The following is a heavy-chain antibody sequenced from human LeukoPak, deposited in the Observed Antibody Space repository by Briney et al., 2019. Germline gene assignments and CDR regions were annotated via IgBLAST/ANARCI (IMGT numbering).Heavy chain of an antibody. Sequence: QPGGSLRLSCAASGFTFSSYAMSWVRQAPGKGLEWVSAISGSGGSTYYADSVKGRFTISRDNSKITLYLEMNSLRAEDTAVYYCARGRGVYGYWYFDLWGRGTLVTVSS. D-gene: IGHD2-15*01. CDR1: GFTFSSYA. CDR2: ISGSGGST. J-gene: IGHJ2*01. V-gene: IGHV3-23*01. CDR3: ARGRGVYGYWYFDL.